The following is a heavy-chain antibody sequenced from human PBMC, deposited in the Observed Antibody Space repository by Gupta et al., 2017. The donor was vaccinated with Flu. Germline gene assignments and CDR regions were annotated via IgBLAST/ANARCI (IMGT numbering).Heavy chain of an antibody. D-gene: IGHD2-15*01. V-gene: IGHV3-21*01. CDR2: ISSSSSYI. CDR3: TRALNVRYCSGGSCYFHY. Sequence: EVQLVESGGGLVKPGGSLRLSCAASGFPFSSYSMNWVRQAPGKGLEWVSSISSSSSYIYYADSVKGRFTISRDNAKNSLYLQMNSLRAEDTAVYYCTRALNVRYCSGGSCYFHYWGQGTLVTVSS. CDR1: GFPFSSYS. J-gene: IGHJ4*02.